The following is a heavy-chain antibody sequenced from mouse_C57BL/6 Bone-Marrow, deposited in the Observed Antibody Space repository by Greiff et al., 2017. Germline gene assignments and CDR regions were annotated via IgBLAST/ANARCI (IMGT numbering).Heavy chain of an antibody. CDR1: GYAFPNYL. CDR2: INPGSGGT. CDR3: ATTGTEWFAY. J-gene: IGHJ3*01. D-gene: IGHD4-1*02. V-gene: IGHV1-54*01. Sequence: VQLQQSGAELVRPGTSVKVSCKASGYAFPNYLIEWVKQRPGQGLEWIGVINPGSGGTNYNEKFKGKATLTADKSSSTAYMQLSSLTSEDSAVYFCATTGTEWFAYWGQGTLVTVSA.